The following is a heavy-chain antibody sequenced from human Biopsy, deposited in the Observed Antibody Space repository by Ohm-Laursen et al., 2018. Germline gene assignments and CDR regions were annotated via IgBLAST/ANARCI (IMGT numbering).Heavy chain of an antibody. CDR1: GFTFSSYG. J-gene: IGHJ4*02. D-gene: IGHD2-15*01. CDR2: LSGSGGTT. V-gene: IGHV3-23*01. CDR3: AKTFHGSSFLYDY. Sequence: SLRLSCTASGFTFSSYGVSWVRQAPGKGLEWVSVLSGSGGTTYYADSVKGRFTISRDNSKNTLYLQMNSLTAEDTAVYYCAKTFHGSSFLYDYWGQGTLVTVSS.